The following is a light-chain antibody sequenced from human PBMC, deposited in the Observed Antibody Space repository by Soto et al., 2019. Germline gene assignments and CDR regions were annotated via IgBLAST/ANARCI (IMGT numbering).Light chain of an antibody. CDR3: QQRSNWPSIS. J-gene: IGKJ5*01. Sequence: EIVLTQSPGTLSLSPGERATLSCRASQSVSSSYLALYQQKPGQAPRLLIYDASNRATDIPARFSGSGSGTDFTLTISSLEPEDFAIYYCQQRSNWPSISFGQGTRLEIK. V-gene: IGKV3D-20*02. CDR2: DAS. CDR1: QSVSSSY.